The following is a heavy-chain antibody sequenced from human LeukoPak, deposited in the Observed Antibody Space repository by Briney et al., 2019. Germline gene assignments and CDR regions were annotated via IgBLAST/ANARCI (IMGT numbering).Heavy chain of an antibody. CDR3: AKDEGLYSSGWYGEGWYFDY. CDR1: GFTFSSCA. V-gene: IGHV3-23*01. J-gene: IGHJ4*02. D-gene: IGHD6-19*01. Sequence: PGGSLRLSCAASGFTFSSCAMSWVRQAPGKGLEWVSAISGSGGSTYYADSVKGRFTISRDNSKNTLYLQMNSLRAEDTAVYYCAKDEGLYSSGWYGEGWYFDYWGQGTLVTVSS. CDR2: ISGSGGST.